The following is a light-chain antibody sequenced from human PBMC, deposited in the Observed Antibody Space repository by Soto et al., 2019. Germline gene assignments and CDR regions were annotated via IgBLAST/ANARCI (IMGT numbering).Light chain of an antibody. V-gene: IGKV1-27*01. CDR1: QGISNN. Sequence: DIQMTQSPSSLSAPVGDRVTITCRASQGISNNLAWYQQKPAKVPKLLIYAASTLHSGVPSRFSGSGSGTDFSLTISSLQPEDVATSYCQKYNRAPPSLTFGGGNKVEIK. CDR2: AAS. CDR3: QKYNRAPPSLT. J-gene: IGKJ4*01.